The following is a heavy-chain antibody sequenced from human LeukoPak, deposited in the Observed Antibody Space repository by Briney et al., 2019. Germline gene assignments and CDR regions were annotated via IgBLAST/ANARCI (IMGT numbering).Heavy chain of an antibody. CDR1: GFTFSSYA. CDR2: ISGSGGST. CDR3: AKRSGPAGDTSVFDY. J-gene: IGHJ4*02. D-gene: IGHD2-2*01. Sequence: PGGSLRLSCAASGFTFSSYAMSWVRQAPGKGLAWVSGISGSGGSTYHADSVKGRFTISRDNSRNTLHLQRNSLRAEDTAVYYCAKRSGPAGDTSVFDYWGQGTLVTVSS. V-gene: IGHV3-23*01.